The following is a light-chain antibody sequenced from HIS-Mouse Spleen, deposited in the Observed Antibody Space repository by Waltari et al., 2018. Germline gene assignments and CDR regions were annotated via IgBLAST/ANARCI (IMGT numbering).Light chain of an antibody. CDR1: NIGSKS. Sequence: SYVLTQPPSVSVAPGQTARITCGGNNIGSKSEHWYQQKPGQAPVLVVHDDSDRPSGIPERFSGSNAGNTATLTISRVEAGDEADYYCQVWDSSSDHVVFGGGTKLTVL. J-gene: IGLJ2*01. CDR2: DDS. V-gene: IGLV3-21*02. CDR3: QVWDSSSDHVV.